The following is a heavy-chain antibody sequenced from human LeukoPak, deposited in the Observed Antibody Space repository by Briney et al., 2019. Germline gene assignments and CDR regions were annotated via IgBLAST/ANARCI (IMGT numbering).Heavy chain of an antibody. CDR2: IFKDGNAK. CDR3: ARVGRGYSYGYLGYFDY. D-gene: IGHD5-18*01. J-gene: IGHJ4*02. CDR1: RFTFNDYW. Sequence: GVSLRLSCAASRFTFNDYWMTWVRQAPGKGREWVANIFKDGNAKYYLDSVKGRFTISRDNAKNSLSLLMTNLRADDTARYYCARVGRGYSYGYLGYFDYWGQGTLVTVSS. V-gene: IGHV3-7*04.